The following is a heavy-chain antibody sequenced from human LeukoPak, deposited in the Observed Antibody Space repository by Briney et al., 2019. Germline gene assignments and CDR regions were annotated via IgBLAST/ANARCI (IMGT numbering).Heavy chain of an antibody. V-gene: IGHV4-61*01. Sequence: PSETLSLTCTVSGGSVSSGNYYWSWIRQPPGKGLEWIAFIYYSGSTNYNPSLKSRVTISVDTSKNQFSLILSSVTAADTAVYYCARDRGAEGADADAFDIWGQGTMVTVSS. J-gene: IGHJ3*02. CDR1: GGSVSSGNYY. CDR2: IYYSGST. CDR3: ARDRGAEGADADAFDI. D-gene: IGHD3-10*01.